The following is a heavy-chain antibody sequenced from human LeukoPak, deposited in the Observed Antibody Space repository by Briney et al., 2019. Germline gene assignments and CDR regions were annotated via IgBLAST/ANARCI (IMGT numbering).Heavy chain of an antibody. J-gene: IGHJ4*02. CDR1: GGSISSSSYY. Sequence: SETLSLTCTVSGGSISSSSYYWGWIRQPPGKGLEWIGSISYRGSAFYNPSLKSRVTISVDTSKNRFSLKLTSVTAADTAMYYCARDKERQLWIDYWGQGTLVTVSS. CDR2: ISYRGSA. D-gene: IGHD5-18*01. CDR3: ARDKERQLWIDY. V-gene: IGHV4-39*07.